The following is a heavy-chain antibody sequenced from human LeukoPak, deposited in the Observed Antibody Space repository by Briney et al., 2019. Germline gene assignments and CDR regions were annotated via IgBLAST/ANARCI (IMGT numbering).Heavy chain of an antibody. CDR1: GYTLTELS. CDR3: ATDYGSGLQRWFDP. V-gene: IGHV1-24*01. D-gene: IGHD3-10*01. CDR2: FDPEDGET. J-gene: IGHJ5*02. Sequence: ASVKVSCKVSGYTLTELSVYWVRQAPGKGLEWMGGFDPEDGETIYAQKFQGRVTMTEDTSTDTAYMELSSLRSEDTAVYYCATDYGSGLQRWFDPWGQGTLVTVSS.